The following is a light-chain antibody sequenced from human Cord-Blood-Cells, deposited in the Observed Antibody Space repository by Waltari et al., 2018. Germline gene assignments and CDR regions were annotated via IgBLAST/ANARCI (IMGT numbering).Light chain of an antibody. CDR3: CSYAGSYTFHVV. CDR1: SSDVGGYNY. Sequence: QSALTQPRSVSGSPGQSVTISCTGTSSDVGGYNYVSWYQQHPGKAPKLMIYDVSKRPSVVTDRFAGSKSGNTASLTISGLQAEDEADYYCCSYAGSYTFHVVFGGGTKLTVL. CDR2: DVS. V-gene: IGLV2-11*01. J-gene: IGLJ2*01.